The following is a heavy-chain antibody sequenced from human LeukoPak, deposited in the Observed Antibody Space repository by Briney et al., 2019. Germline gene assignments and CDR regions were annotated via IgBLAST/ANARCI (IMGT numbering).Heavy chain of an antibody. CDR1: GGSISSGSYY. D-gene: IGHD2-8*01. CDR3: ARDHARYCTNGVCYPSL. V-gene: IGHV4-61*02. CDR2: IYTCGST. J-gene: IGHJ3*01. Sequence: PSETLSLTCTVSGGSISSGSYYWSWIRQPAGKGLEWIGRIYTCGSTNYNPSLKSRVTISVDTSKNQFSLKLSSVTAADTAVYYCARDHARYCTNGVCYPSLWGQGTMVTVSS.